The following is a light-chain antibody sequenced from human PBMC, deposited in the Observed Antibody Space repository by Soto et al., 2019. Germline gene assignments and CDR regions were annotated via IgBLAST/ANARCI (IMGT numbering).Light chain of an antibody. Sequence: EIVLTQSPGTLSLSPGERATLSCRASQNVSINYLGWYQQKPGQAPRLLIYGASTRATGIPARFSGSGSGTEFTLTISSLQSEDFAVYYCQQYNNWPPYTFGQGTKVDIK. V-gene: IGKV3-15*01. CDR1: QNVSIN. J-gene: IGKJ2*01. CDR2: GAS. CDR3: QQYNNWPPYT.